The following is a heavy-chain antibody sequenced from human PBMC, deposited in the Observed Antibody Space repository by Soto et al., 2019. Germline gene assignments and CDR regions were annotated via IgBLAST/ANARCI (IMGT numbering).Heavy chain of an antibody. D-gene: IGHD3-3*01. V-gene: IGHV4-59*01. CDR3: ARGTKGGTIFGVVSTIRREYWFDP. CDR2: IYYSGST. Sequence: SETLSLTCTVSGGSISSYYWSWIRQPPGKGLEWIGYIYYSGSTNYNPSLKSRVTISVDTSKNQFSLKLSSVTAADTAVYYCARGTKGGTIFGVVSTIRREYWFDPWGQGTLVTVS. J-gene: IGHJ5*02. CDR1: GGSISSYY.